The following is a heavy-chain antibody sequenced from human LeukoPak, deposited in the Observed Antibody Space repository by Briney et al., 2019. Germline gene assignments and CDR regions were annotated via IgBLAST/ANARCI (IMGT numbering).Heavy chain of an antibody. D-gene: IGHD3-22*01. V-gene: IGHV1-24*01. CDR1: GYTLTQLS. CDR2: FHPADGET. CDR3: ATGPRIGYDSSRLQH. J-gene: IGHJ1*01. Sequence: ASVKVSCKVSGYTLTQLSMHWVREAPGKGVEWRGGFHPADGETIYAQKFQGTVTMTEDTSTDTAYIELSSLISQDTAVYYSATGPRIGYDSSRLQHWGQGTLVTVSS.